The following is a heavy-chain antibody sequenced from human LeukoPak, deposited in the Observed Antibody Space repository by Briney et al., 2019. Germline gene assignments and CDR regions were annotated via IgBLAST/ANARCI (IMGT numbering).Heavy chain of an antibody. Sequence: ASVKVSCKASGYTFTSYAMHWVRQAPGQRLEWMGWINAGNGNTKYSQEFQGRVTITRGTSASTAFMELSSLRSEDMAVYYCARTASRDGYKWPLYFDYWGQGTLVTVSS. D-gene: IGHD5-24*01. CDR2: INAGNGNT. J-gene: IGHJ4*02. CDR3: ARTASRDGYKWPLYFDY. CDR1: GYTFTSYA. V-gene: IGHV1-3*03.